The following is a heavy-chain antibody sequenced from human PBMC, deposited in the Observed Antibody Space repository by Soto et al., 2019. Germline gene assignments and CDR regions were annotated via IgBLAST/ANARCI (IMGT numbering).Heavy chain of an antibody. CDR3: ARDRQDYDFWSGYKPYRRFDY. D-gene: IGHD3-3*01. CDR2: ISAYNGNT. V-gene: IGHV1-18*01. CDR1: GYTFTSYG. Sequence: ASVKVSCKASGYTFTSYGISWVRQAPGQGLEWMGWISAYNGNTNYAQKLQGRVTMTTDTSTSTAYMELRSLRSDDTAVYYCARDRQDYDFWSGYKPYRRFDYWGQGTLVTVSS. J-gene: IGHJ4*02.